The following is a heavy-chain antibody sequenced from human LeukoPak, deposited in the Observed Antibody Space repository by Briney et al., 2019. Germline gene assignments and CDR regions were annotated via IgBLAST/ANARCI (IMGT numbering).Heavy chain of an antibody. CDR2: IIPIFGTA. Sequence: ASVKVSCKASGGTFSSYAISWVRQAPGQGLEWMGGIIPIFGTANYARKFQGRVTITADESTSTAYMELSSLRSEDTAVYYCAREGYSYGDGMDVWGQGTTVTVSS. CDR1: GGTFSSYA. V-gene: IGHV1-69*13. CDR3: AREGYSYGDGMDV. D-gene: IGHD5-18*01. J-gene: IGHJ6*02.